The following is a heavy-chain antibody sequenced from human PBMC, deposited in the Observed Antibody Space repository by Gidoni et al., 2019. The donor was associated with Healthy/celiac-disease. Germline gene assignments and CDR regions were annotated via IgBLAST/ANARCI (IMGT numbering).Heavy chain of an antibody. CDR3: AKDYDILTGYYSARWPGLAAPNFDY. CDR2: ISYDGSNK. CDR1: GFTFSSYG. Sequence: QVQLVESGGGVVQPGRSLRLSCAASGFTFSSYGMHWVRQAPGKGLEWVAVISYDGSNKYYADSVKGRFTISRDNSKNTLYLQMNSLRAEDTAVYYCAKDYDILTGYYSARWPGLAAPNFDYWGQGTLVTVSS. D-gene: IGHD3-9*01. J-gene: IGHJ4*02. V-gene: IGHV3-30*18.